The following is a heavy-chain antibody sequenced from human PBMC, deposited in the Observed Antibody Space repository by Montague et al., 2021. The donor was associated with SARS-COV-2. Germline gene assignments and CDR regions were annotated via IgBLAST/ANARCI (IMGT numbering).Heavy chain of an antibody. CDR2: IFQSGGI. V-gene: IGHV4-39*01. J-gene: IGHJ3*02. CDR3: ARHPAHPPSGNYLVPGGFDI. Sequence: SETLSLTCTVSGGSIGGTNYYWDWIRQSPGKGLEWIGNIFQSGGISYNPSLKSRVTISVDTSSNQFSLRLSSVTAADTAVYFCARHPAHPPSGNYLVPGGFDIWGQGTMVTVSS. CDR1: GGSIGGTNYY. D-gene: IGHD3-10*01.